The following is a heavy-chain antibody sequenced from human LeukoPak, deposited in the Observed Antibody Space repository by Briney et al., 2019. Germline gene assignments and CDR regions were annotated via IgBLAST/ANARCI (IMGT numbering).Heavy chain of an antibody. CDR1: GYSIRSGYY. Sequence: PSETLSLTCTVSGYSIRSGYYWGWIRQPPGKEMGWIGSIYHSGNTYYNPSLNSRVIMSVDTSKNQFSLKLSSVTAADTAVYYCARGPGGAAGVYFDYWGQGTLVAVSS. CDR2: IYHSGNT. CDR3: ARGPGGAAGVYFDY. J-gene: IGHJ4*02. D-gene: IGHD2-15*01. V-gene: IGHV4-38-2*02.